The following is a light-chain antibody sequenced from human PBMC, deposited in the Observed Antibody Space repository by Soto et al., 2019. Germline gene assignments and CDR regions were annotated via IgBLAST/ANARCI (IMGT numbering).Light chain of an antibody. CDR2: RNN. V-gene: IGLV1-47*01. CDR1: SSNIRSNY. Sequence: QSVLTQPPSASGTPGQRVTISCSGSSSNIRSNYVYWYQQLPGTAPKLLIYRNNQRPSGVPDRFSGSKSGTSASLAIRGLRSEDEADYYCAAWDDSLSGYVFGTGTKLTVL. CDR3: AAWDDSLSGYV. J-gene: IGLJ1*01.